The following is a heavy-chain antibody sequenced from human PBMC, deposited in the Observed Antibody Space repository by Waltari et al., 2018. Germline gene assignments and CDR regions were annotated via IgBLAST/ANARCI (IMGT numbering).Heavy chain of an antibody. CDR1: GESFIGLY. J-gene: IGHJ6*03. CDR2: IYHDGST. Sequence: QVRLQQWGTGLLKPSETLSLTCAVYGESFIGLYWSWIRQPPVKGLEWIGEIYHDGSTNYNPSLKSRVTMSVDTSKNQFSLNLSSVTAADTAVYYCARAPFGGYDYIGGTYRYFYYYMDVWGKGTTVTVSS. CDR3: ARAPFGGYDYIGGTYRYFYYYMDV. D-gene: IGHD3-16*02. V-gene: IGHV4-34*01.